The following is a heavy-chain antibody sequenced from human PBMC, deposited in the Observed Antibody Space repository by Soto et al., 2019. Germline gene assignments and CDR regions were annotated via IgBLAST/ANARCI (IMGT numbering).Heavy chain of an antibody. D-gene: IGHD3-3*01. CDR3: AKDWRLQFDY. CDR1: GFTFSSYA. CDR2: ISVSGGST. V-gene: IGHV3-23*01. J-gene: IGHJ4*02. Sequence: GGSLRLSCAASGFTFSSYAMSWVRQAPGKGLEWVSAISVSGGSTYYADSGKGRFTISRDNVKNTLYLQMNSLRAEDTAVYYCAKDWRLQFDYWGQGTLVTVSS.